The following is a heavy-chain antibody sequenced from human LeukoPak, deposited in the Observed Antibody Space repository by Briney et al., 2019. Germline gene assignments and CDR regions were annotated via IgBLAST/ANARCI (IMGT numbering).Heavy chain of an antibody. D-gene: IGHD3-22*01. CDR2: IIPIFGTA. CDR1: GGTFSSYA. V-gene: IGHV1-69*13. CDR3: ARAQSARYYDSSGYPRWYYGMDV. Sequence: SVKVSCKAPGGTFSSYAISWVRQAPGQGLEWMGGIIPIFGTANYAQKFQGRVTITADESTSTAYMELSSLRSEDTAVYYCARAQSARYYDSSGYPRWYYGMDVWGQGTTVTVSS. J-gene: IGHJ6*02.